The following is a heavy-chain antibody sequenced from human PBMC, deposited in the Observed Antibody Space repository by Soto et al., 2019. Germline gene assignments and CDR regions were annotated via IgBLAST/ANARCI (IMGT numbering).Heavy chain of an antibody. V-gene: IGHV3-23*01. CDR2: ISGSGGST. CDR1: GFTFSSYA. CDR3: AKDDGYCSGGSCNDYYYYYMDV. Sequence: GGSLRHSCAASGFTFSSYAVSWVRQAPGKGLEWVSAISGSGGSTYYADSVKGRFTISRDNSKNTLYLQMNSLRAEDTAVYYCAKDDGYCSGGSCNDYYYYYMDVWGKGTTVTVSS. D-gene: IGHD2-15*01. J-gene: IGHJ6*03.